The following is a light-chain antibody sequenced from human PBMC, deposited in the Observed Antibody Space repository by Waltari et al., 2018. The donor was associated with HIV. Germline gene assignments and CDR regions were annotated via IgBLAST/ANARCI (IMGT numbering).Light chain of an antibody. CDR3: AAWDDSLDGYV. CDR2: SSN. CDR1: SSNIERNT. V-gene: IGLV1-44*01. Sequence: PGQRVTISCSGSSSNIERNTVNWYQQFPGTTPKVVIYSSNQRPSGVPDRFSGARSGTSASLAISGLQSEDEAHYYCAAWDDSLDGYVFGPGTEVTVL. J-gene: IGLJ1*01.